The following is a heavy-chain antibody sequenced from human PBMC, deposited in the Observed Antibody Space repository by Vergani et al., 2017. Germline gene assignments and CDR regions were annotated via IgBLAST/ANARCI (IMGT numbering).Heavy chain of an antibody. J-gene: IGHJ6*02. CDR3: AKDVSGWAEYYYYYYGMDV. Sequence: EVQLVESGGVVVQPGGSLRLSFAASGFTFDDYTMHWVRQAPGKGLEWVSLISWDGGSTYYAESVKGRFTISRDNSKNSLYLQMNSLRTEDTALYYCAKDVSGWAEYYYYYYGMDVWGQGTTVTVSS. V-gene: IGHV3-43*01. D-gene: IGHD6-19*01. CDR1: GFTFDDYT. CDR2: ISWDGGST.